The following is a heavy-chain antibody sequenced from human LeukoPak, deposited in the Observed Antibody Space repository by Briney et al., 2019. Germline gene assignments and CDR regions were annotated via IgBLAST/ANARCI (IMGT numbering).Heavy chain of an antibody. CDR3: TRDREVGGYMDV. J-gene: IGHJ6*03. V-gene: IGHV3-49*04. CDR1: GFTFCRYA. Sequence: PGGSLRLSCKTSGFTFCRYAMSWVRQAPGRGLQWVGFIRSKGYGATTAYAASVKDRFTISRDDSEGIAYLQMNNLKTEDTGVYYCTRDREVGGYMDVWGQGTTVIVSS. CDR2: IRSKGYGATT. D-gene: IGHD1-26*01.